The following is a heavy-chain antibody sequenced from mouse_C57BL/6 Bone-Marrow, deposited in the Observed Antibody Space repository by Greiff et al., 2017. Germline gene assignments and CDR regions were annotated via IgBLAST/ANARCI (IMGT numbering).Heavy chain of an antibody. J-gene: IGHJ2*01. V-gene: IGHV1-82*01. CDR3: ARGGYY. CDR2: IYPGDGNT. CDR1: GYAFSSSW. Sequence: QVQLKESGPELVKPGASVKISCKASGYAFSSSWMNWVKQRPGQGLEWIGRIYPGDGNTNYNGKFKGKATLTADQSSSTACMQLSSLTDEDSAVYFCARGGYYWGQGTTLPVSS.